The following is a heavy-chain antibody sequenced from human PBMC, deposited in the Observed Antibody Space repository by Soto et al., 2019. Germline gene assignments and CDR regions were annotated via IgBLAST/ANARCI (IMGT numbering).Heavy chain of an antibody. D-gene: IGHD3-10*01. Sequence: SVKVTCKASGGTFGNSAISWVRQAPGQGLEWMGGIIPSFSTGNSAPEFQGRLTITADKSTTTAYMELSSLRSEDTAVYYCARSYYGSGSYLFYGMDVWGQGTTVTVSS. CDR2: IIPSFSTG. V-gene: IGHV1-69*06. CDR1: GGTFGNSA. J-gene: IGHJ6*02. CDR3: ARSYYGSGSYLFYGMDV.